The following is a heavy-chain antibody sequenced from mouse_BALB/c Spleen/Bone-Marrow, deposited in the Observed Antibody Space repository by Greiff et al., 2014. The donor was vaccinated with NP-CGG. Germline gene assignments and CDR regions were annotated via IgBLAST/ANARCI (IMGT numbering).Heavy chain of an antibody. CDR3: ARYYMYDGGYAMAY. V-gene: IGHV1-87*01. CDR2: IYPGDGDT. D-gene: IGHD2-14*01. Sequence: VQLQQSGAELARPGASVKLSCKASGYTFTTYWMQWVKQRPGQGLEWIGAIYPGDGDTRYTQKFKGKATLTADKSSSTAYMQLSSLASEDSAVYYCARYYMYDGGYAMAYWGQGTSVTVSS. J-gene: IGHJ4*01. CDR1: GYTFTTYW.